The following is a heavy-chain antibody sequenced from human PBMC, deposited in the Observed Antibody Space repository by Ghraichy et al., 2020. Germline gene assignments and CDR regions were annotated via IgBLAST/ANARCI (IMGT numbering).Heavy chain of an antibody. Sequence: GGSLRLSCAASGFTFRSYSMNWVRQAPGKGLEWVSSISSRSTYIYYADSVKGRFTISRDNSKNTLYLQMNSLRAEDTAVYYCAKDQWDYYDSSDIWGQGTMVTVSS. CDR1: GFTFRSYS. V-gene: IGHV3-21*04. CDR3: AKDQWDYYDSSDI. J-gene: IGHJ3*02. CDR2: ISSRSTYI. D-gene: IGHD3-22*01.